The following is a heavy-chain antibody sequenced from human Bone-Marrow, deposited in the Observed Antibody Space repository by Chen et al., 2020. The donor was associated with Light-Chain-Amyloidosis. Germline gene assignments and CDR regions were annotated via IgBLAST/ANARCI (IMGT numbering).Heavy chain of an antibody. CDR1: GGSTRSSSHY. V-gene: IGHV4-39*01. CDR3: ARAVDYSNYGWFDP. CDR2: VYYSGRT. D-gene: IGHD4-4*01. J-gene: IGHJ5*02. Sequence: QVQLQESGRGLMKPSETLSLTCSVSGGSTRSSSHYWGWIRQPPRKGLEWIGSVYYSGRTYYSPSLKSRVSISIDTSKNQFTLRLTSVTAAESAVYFCARAVDYSNYGWFDPWGQGTLVTVSS.